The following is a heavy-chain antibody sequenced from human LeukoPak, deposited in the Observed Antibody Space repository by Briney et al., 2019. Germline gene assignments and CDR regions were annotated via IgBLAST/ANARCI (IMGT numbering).Heavy chain of an antibody. CDR1: RFMFSIYA. CDR3: AKDFYGGTGGY. Sequence: GGSLRLSCAASRFMFSIYAMSWVRQAPGKGLEWVSGISGSGGSTYYADSVKGRFTISRDNSKNTLYLQMNSLRAEDTAVYYCAKDFYGGTGGYWGQGTLVTVSS. V-gene: IGHV3-23*01. CDR2: ISGSGGST. J-gene: IGHJ4*02. D-gene: IGHD1-26*01.